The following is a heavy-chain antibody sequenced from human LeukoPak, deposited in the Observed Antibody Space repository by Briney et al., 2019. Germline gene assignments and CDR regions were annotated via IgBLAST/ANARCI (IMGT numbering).Heavy chain of an antibody. CDR3: AKGRGMIVGEALDY. CDR1: GFPFSSYA. V-gene: IGHV3-23*01. Sequence: PGGSLRLSCGASGFPFSSYAMSWVRQAPGKGLEWVSAISGSGGSTYYADSVKDRFTISRDNSKNTLYLQMNSLRAEDTAVYYCAKGRGMIVGEALDYWGQGTLVTVSS. CDR2: ISGSGGST. D-gene: IGHD3-22*01. J-gene: IGHJ4*02.